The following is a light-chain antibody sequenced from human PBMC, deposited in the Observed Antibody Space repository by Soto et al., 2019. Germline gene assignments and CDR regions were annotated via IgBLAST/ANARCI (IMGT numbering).Light chain of an antibody. J-gene: IGLJ1*01. Sequence: QSALTQPASVSGSPGQSITISCTGTSSDIGDYPYVSWYQQHPAKVPKLIIYEVTNRPSGVTGRFSGSKSQNSASLTISGLQADDEADYYCSSYSATNTLVFGSGTKLTV. CDR2: EVT. CDR3: SSYSATNTLV. CDR1: SSDIGDYPY. V-gene: IGLV2-14*01.